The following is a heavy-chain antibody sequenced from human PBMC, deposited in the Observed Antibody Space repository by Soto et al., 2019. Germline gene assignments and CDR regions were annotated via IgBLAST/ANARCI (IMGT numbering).Heavy chain of an antibody. CDR2: INWNGGST. D-gene: IGHD3-9*01. Sequence: EVQLVESGGGVVRPGGSLRLSCAASGFTFDDYGMSWVRQAPGKGLEWVSGINWNGGSTGYADSVKGRFTISRDNAKNSLYLQINSLRAEDTALDHCARGANFDWLLSEPFDYWGQGTLVTVSS. CDR1: GFTFDDYG. CDR3: ARGANFDWLLSEPFDY. J-gene: IGHJ4*02. V-gene: IGHV3-20*01.